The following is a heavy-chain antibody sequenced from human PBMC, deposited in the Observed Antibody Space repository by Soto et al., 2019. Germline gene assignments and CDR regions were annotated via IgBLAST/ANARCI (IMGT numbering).Heavy chain of an antibody. CDR2: ISAYNGNT. CDR1: GYTFTSYC. V-gene: IGHV1-18*01. D-gene: IGHD3-3*01. CDR3: ARSVGAYDFWSGYDPQANWFDP. Sequence: GASVKLSCKASGYTFTSYCISWVRQAPGQGLEWMGWISAYNGNTNYAQKLQGRVTMTTDTSTSTAYMELRSLRSDDTAVYYCARSVGAYDFWSGYDPQANWFDPWGQGTLVTVSS. J-gene: IGHJ5*02.